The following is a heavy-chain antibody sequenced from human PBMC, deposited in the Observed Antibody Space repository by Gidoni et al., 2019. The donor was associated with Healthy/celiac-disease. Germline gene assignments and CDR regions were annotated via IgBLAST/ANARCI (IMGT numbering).Heavy chain of an antibody. V-gene: IGHV1-46*01. CDR3: ARVVPAAYDAFDI. CDR1: GYTFTSYY. Sequence: QVQLVQSGAEVKKPGASVKVSCKAYGYTFTSYYMHWVRQAPGQGLEWMGIINPSGGSTSYAQKFQGRVTRTRDTSTSTVYMELSSLRSEDTAVYYCARVVPAAYDAFDIWGQGTMVTVSS. J-gene: IGHJ3*02. D-gene: IGHD2-2*01. CDR2: INPSGGST.